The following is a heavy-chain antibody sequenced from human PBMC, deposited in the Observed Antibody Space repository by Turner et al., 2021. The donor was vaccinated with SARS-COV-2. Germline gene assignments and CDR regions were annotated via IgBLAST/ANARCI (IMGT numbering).Heavy chain of an antibody. V-gene: IGHV3-23*01. CDR2: ISGSGGST. Sequence: EVQLLESGGGLVQHGGSLRLSCAASRFTFSSYAMSWVRQAPGKGLEWVSAISGSGGSTFYADSVKGRFTISRDNSKNTLYLQMNSLRAEDTAVYYCAKDPGVSSGPVLEYFQHWGQGTLVTVSS. D-gene: IGHD6-19*01. CDR1: RFTFSSYA. J-gene: IGHJ1*01. CDR3: AKDPGVSSGPVLEYFQH.